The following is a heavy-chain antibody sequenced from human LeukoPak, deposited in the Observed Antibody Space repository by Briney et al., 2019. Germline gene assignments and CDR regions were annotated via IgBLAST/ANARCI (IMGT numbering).Heavy chain of an antibody. CDR3: ARHRGDYDFWSGRLYYFDY. Sequence: SETLSLTCTVSGGSISSSSYYWGWIRQPPGKGLEWIGSIYYSGSTYYNPSLKSRVTISVDTSKNQFSLKPSSVTAADTAVYYCARHRGDYDFWSGRLYYFDYWGQGTLVTISS. CDR1: GGSISSSSYY. V-gene: IGHV4-39*01. D-gene: IGHD3-3*01. J-gene: IGHJ4*02. CDR2: IYYSGST.